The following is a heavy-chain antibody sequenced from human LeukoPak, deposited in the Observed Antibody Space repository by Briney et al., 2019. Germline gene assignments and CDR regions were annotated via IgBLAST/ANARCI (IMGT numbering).Heavy chain of an antibody. V-gene: IGHV4-4*02. CDR3: GRNAAYCIDC. CDR1: GYSISSGYW. D-gene: IGHD3-9*01. Sequence: SETLSLTCVVSGYSISSGYWWSWVRHSPGKRLEWIGEILHSGSTNYNPSLKSRVTISVDTSNTQCSLKLTSVTAADTAMYYCGRNAAYCIDCWGQGILVTVSS. J-gene: IGHJ1*01. CDR2: ILHSGST.